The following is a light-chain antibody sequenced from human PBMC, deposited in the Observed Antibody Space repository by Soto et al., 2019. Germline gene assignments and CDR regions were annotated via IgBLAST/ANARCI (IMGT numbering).Light chain of an antibody. CDR1: QAIGYW. CDR3: QQENSFPLP. J-gene: IGKJ4*01. Sequence: DIQMTQSPSPVSASVGDRVTITCRASQAIGYWLAWYQQKPGKAPKLLIYPASNLQSGVPSRFSGSGSGTDFTLTISSLQPEDFAIYYCQQENSFPLPFGGGTKVEIK. CDR2: PAS. V-gene: IGKV1-12*01.